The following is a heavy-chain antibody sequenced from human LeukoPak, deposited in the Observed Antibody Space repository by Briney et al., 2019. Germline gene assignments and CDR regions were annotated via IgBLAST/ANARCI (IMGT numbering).Heavy chain of an antibody. CDR3: ARDSETYGYHIVDY. Sequence: ASVKVSCKASGYTFTSYAMNWVRQAPGQGLEWMGWINTDTGNPTYAQGFTGRFVFSLDTSVSTAYLQISSLKAEDTAVYYCARDSETYGYHIVDYWGQGTLVTVSS. CDR1: GYTFTSYA. J-gene: IGHJ4*02. CDR2: INTDTGNP. D-gene: IGHD5-18*01. V-gene: IGHV7-4-1*02.